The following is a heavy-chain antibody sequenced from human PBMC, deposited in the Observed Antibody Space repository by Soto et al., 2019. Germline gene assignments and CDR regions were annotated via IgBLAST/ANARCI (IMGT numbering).Heavy chain of an antibody. V-gene: IGHV4-59*01. Sequence: SETLSLTCTVSGGSISSYYWSWIRQPPGKGLEWIGYIYYSGSTNYNPSLKSRVTISVDTSKNQFSLKLSSVTAADTAVYYCARDTPDDYGDDYYYYYMDVWGKGTTVTVSS. CDR1: GGSISSYY. CDR2: IYYSGST. D-gene: IGHD4-17*01. J-gene: IGHJ6*03. CDR3: ARDTPDDYGDDYYYYYMDV.